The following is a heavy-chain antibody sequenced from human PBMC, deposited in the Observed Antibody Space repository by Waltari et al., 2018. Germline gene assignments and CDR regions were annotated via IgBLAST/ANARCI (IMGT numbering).Heavy chain of an antibody. CDR1: GFTCVSHA. CDR3: AKGRVDTDY. J-gene: IGHJ4*02. Sequence: EVQLLEPGGGLVQPGGSTRLTCAASGFTCVSHAMCWVRQAAGKGLDGVSAISGSGGSTYYADSVKGRFTISRDNSKNTLYLQMNSLRAEDTAVYYCAKGRVDTDYWGQGTLVTVSS. CDR2: ISGSGGST. D-gene: IGHD2-15*01. V-gene: IGHV3-23*01.